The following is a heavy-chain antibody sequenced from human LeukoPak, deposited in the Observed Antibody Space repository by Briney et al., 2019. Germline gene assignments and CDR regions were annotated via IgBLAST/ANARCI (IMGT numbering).Heavy chain of an antibody. J-gene: IGHJ4*02. D-gene: IGHD2/OR15-2a*01. Sequence: GGSLRLSCAASGLTFSSYVMTWVRRAQGKGLECVSSISDSGASTCYADPVKGRFTISRDNSKDTLYLQMNSLRAEDTAVYYCANGRSSTDHYGGQGSLVTVSS. CDR3: ANGRSSTDHY. CDR1: GLTFSSYV. V-gene: IGHV3-23*01. CDR2: ISDSGAST.